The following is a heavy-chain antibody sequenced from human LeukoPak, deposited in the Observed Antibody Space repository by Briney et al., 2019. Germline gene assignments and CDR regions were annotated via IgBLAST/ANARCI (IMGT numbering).Heavy chain of an antibody. J-gene: IGHJ4*02. CDR3: AKPTRGSGSFLIDY. CDR1: GFTFSNYG. CDR2: IWHDGSYK. V-gene: IGHV3-33*06. D-gene: IGHD1-26*01. Sequence: PGGSLRLSCAASGFTFSNYGMHWVRQAPGKGLEWVAVIWHDGSYKYYVDSVKGRFTISRDNSKNTLYLQMNSLRAEDTAVYYCAKPTRGSGSFLIDYWGQGTLVTVSS.